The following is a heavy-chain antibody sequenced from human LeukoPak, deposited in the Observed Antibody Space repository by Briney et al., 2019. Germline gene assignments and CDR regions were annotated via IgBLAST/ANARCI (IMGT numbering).Heavy chain of an antibody. V-gene: IGHV1-2*02. CDR3: ARDLGGIHEY. J-gene: IGHJ4*02. D-gene: IGHD3-16*01. CDR1: GGTFTGYY. CDR2: INPNSGGT. Sequence: GSSVKVSCKASGGTFTGYYMHWVRQAPGQVLEWMGWINPNSGGTNYAQKFQGRVTMTRDTSISTAYMELSRLRSDDTAVYYCARDLGGIHEYWGQGTLVTVSS.